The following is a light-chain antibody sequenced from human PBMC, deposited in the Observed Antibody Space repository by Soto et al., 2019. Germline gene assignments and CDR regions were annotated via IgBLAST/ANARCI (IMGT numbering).Light chain of an antibody. V-gene: IGKV3-20*01. CDR1: QSVSSSF. CDR3: QQYDNSPLT. J-gene: IGKJ4*01. CDR2: GAS. Sequence: EIVLTQSPGTLSLSTGERANLSCRGSQSVSSSFLAWYQQKPGQAPRRLIYGASSRATGIPDRFSGSGSGTDFTLTISRLEPEDFAVYYCQQYDNSPLTFGGGTNVEIK.